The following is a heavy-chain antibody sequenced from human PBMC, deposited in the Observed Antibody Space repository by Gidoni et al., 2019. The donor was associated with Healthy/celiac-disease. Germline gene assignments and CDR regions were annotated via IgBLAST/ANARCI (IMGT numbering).Heavy chain of an antibody. J-gene: IGHJ3*02. CDR2: ISGSGGST. Sequence: EVQLLESGGGLVQPGGSLRLSCAASGFTFSSYAMSLGRQAPGKGLEWVSAISGSGGSTYYADSVKGRFTISRDNSKNTLYLQMNSLRAEDTAVYYCAKVFLPMVTENAFDIWGQGTMVTVSS. D-gene: IGHD5-18*01. CDR3: AKVFLPMVTENAFDI. CDR1: GFTFSSYA. V-gene: IGHV3-23*01.